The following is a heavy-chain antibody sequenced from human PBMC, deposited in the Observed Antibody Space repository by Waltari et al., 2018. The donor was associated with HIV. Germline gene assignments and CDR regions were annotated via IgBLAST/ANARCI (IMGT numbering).Heavy chain of an antibody. Sequence: QVQLVQSGAEVKKPGSSVKVSCEASAATFSSYAISWVRQAPGDGLEWMGGIIPIFGTANYAQKFQGRVTITADESTSTAYMELSSLRSEDTAVYYCARPRAVAGTWGAFDIWGQGTMVTVSS. CDR3: ARPRAVAGTWGAFDI. CDR1: AATFSSYA. CDR2: IIPIFGTA. J-gene: IGHJ3*02. V-gene: IGHV1-69*01. D-gene: IGHD6-19*01.